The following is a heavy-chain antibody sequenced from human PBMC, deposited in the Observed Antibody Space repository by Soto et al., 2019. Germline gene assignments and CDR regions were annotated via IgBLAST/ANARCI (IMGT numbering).Heavy chain of an antibody. CDR1: GGSISSGGYS. CDR2: IDHSGST. CDR3: ARREIHSPIDY. J-gene: IGHJ4*02. Sequence: SETLSLTCAVSGGSISSGGYSWSWIRQPPGKGLEWIGYIDHSGSTYYNPSLKSRVTISVDRSKNQFSLKLSSVTAADTAVYYCARREIHSPIDYWGKGTLFTFPS. D-gene: IGHD1-26*01. V-gene: IGHV4-30-2*01.